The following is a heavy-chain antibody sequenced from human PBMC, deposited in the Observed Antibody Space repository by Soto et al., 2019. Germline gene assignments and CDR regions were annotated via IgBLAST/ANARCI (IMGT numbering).Heavy chain of an antibody. J-gene: IGHJ4*02. D-gene: IGHD3-10*01. CDR3: VHRRSGGSGTFFDY. Sequence: QITLKESGPTLVKPTQTHTLTCIFSGFSLSTSGMSVGWIRQPPGKALEWLALIYWDDDKRYSPSLKSRLTIINDTSQTQVVLTMTNMDPVDTATYYCVHRRSGGSGTFFDYWGQGTLVTVSS. CDR2: IYWDDDK. V-gene: IGHV2-5*02. CDR1: GFSLSTSGMS.